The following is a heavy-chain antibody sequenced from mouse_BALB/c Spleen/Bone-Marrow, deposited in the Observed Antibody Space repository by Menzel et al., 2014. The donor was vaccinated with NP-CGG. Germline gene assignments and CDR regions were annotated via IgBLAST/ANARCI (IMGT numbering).Heavy chain of an antibody. CDR2: INPDSSTI. V-gene: IGHV4-1*02. Sequence: EVQLQQSGSGLVQPGGSLKLSCAASGFDFSRYWMSWVRQAPGKGLEWIGEINPDSSTINYTPSLKDKFIISRDNAKNTPYLQMSKVRSEDTALYYCARQGYYGYSDYWGQGTTLTVSS. CDR1: GFDFSRYW. CDR3: ARQGYYGYSDY. J-gene: IGHJ2*01. D-gene: IGHD1-1*01.